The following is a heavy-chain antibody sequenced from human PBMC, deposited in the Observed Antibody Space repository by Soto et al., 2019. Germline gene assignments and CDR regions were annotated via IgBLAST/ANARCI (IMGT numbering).Heavy chain of an antibody. V-gene: IGHV6-1*01. J-gene: IGHJ4*02. D-gene: IGHD2-2*01. CDR3: ARDGPSSTSCFDY. CDR1: SAA. CDR2: TYYRSKWYN. Sequence: SAAWNWIRQSPSRGLEWLGRTYYRSKWYNDYAVSVKSRITINPDTSKNQFSLQLNSVTPEDTAVYYCARDGPSSTSCFDYWGQGTLVTVSS.